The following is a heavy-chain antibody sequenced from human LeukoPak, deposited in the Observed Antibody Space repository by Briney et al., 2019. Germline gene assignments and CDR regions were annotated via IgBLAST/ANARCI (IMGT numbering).Heavy chain of an antibody. CDR1: GYSFTSYW. J-gene: IGHJ4*02. V-gene: IGHV5-51*01. CDR2: IYPGDSDT. CDR3: ARDKSGSASGSGRYDY. D-gene: IGHD1-26*01. Sequence: GESLKISCKASGYSFTSYWIAWVRQMPGKSLEWMGIIYPGDSDTRYSPSFQGQVTISADKSISTAYLQWSSLKASDTAMYYCARDKSGSASGSGRYDYWGQGTLVTVSS.